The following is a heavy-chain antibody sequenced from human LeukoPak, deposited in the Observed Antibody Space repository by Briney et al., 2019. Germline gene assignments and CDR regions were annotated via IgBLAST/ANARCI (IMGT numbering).Heavy chain of an antibody. CDR3: AKLGTSGSYSFDY. D-gene: IGHD1-26*01. Sequence: GGSLRLSCAASGFTFSSYGMHLVRQAPGKGLEWVAVIWYDGSNKYYADSVKGRFTISRDNSKNTLYLRMNSLRAEDTAVYYCAKLGTSGSYSFDYWGQGTLVTVSS. J-gene: IGHJ4*02. CDR1: GFTFSSYG. CDR2: IWYDGSNK. V-gene: IGHV3-33*06.